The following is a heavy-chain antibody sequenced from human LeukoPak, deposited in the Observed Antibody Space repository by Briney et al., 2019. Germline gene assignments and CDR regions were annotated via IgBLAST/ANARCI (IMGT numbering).Heavy chain of an antibody. V-gene: IGHV1-69*13. Sequence: SVKVSCKASGGTFSSYAISWVRQAPGQGLEWMGGIIPIFGTANYAQKFQGRVTTTADESTSTAYMELSSLRSEDTAVYYCAREREYLRYFDYWGQGTLVTVSP. CDR2: IIPIFGTA. CDR1: GGTFSSYA. J-gene: IGHJ4*02. D-gene: IGHD3-9*01. CDR3: AREREYLRYFDY.